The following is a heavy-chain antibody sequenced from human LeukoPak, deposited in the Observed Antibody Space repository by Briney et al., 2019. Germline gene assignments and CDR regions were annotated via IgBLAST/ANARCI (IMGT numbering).Heavy chain of an antibody. V-gene: IGHV4-4*07. D-gene: IGHD6-13*01. CDR1: GGSISSYY. CDR2: INTSGST. CDR3: ARGSSSWFDWYFDL. Sequence: SETLCLTCTVSGGSISSYYWSWIRQPAGKGLEWIGRINTSGSTNYNPSLKSRVTMSVDTSKNQFSLKMSSVTAADTAVYYCARGSSSWFDWYFDLWGRGTLVTVSS. J-gene: IGHJ2*01.